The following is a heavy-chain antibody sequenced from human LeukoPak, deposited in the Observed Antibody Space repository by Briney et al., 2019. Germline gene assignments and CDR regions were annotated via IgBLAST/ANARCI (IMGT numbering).Heavy chain of an antibody. CDR1: GGSFSGYY. J-gene: IGHJ4*02. CDR3: TTDYPTRDY. V-gene: IGHV3-15*01. Sequence: KASETLSLTCAVYGGSFSGYYWSWIRQPPGKGLEWVGRIKSKTDGGTTDYAAPVKGRFTISRDDSKNTLYLQMNSLKTEDTAVYYCTTDYPTRDYWGQGTLVTVSS. CDR2: IKSKTDGGTT.